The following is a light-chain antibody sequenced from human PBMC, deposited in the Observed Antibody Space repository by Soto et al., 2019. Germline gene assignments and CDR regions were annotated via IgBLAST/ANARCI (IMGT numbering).Light chain of an antibody. CDR3: QQYGGSPIT. Sequence: EVVLTQSPGTLSLSPGERATLSCRASESVSSSFLTWYQQKPGQAPRLLIYRASSRATGIPVRFSGSGSGTDFTLTISRLEPEDFALYYCQQYGGSPITFGLGTRLEIK. V-gene: IGKV3-20*01. CDR1: ESVSSSF. J-gene: IGKJ5*01. CDR2: RAS.